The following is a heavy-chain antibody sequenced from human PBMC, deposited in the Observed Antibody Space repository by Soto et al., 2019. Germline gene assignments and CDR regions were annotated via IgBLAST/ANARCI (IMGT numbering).Heavy chain of an antibody. CDR2: IYYSGST. J-gene: IGHJ5*02. CDR1: GGSISSSSYY. Sequence: LFLTCTVSGGSISSSSYYWGWIRQPPGKGLEWIGSIYYSGSTYYNPSLKSRVTISVDTSKNQFSLKLSSVTAADTAVYYCARRRTDYYDSSGLPGPKAGNWFDPWGQGTLVTVSS. D-gene: IGHD3-22*01. V-gene: IGHV4-39*01. CDR3: ARRRTDYYDSSGLPGPKAGNWFDP.